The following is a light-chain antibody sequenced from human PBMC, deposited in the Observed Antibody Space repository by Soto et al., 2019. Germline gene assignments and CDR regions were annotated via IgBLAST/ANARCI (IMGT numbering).Light chain of an antibody. V-gene: IGLV2-14*01. CDR2: GVS. CDR1: SSDIGGYNY. Sequence: QSALTQPASVSGSPGQSITISCTGSSSDIGGYNYVSWYQQHPGKAPKLIIFGVSNRPSGVSNRFSGSKSGDTASLTISGLQAEDEADYYCSSFTNNNTPHVVFGGGTQLTVL. CDR3: SSFTNNNTPHVV. J-gene: IGLJ2*01.